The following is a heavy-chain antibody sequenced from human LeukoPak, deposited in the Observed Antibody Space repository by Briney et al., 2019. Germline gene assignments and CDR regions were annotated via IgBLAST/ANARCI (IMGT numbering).Heavy chain of an antibody. V-gene: IGHV1-2*02. CDR3: ARDWRYYYDSSGYYYDPAYYFDY. CDR1: GNTFTGYY. Sequence: ASVKVSCKASGNTFTGYYMHWVRQAPGQGLEWMGWINPNSGGTNYAQKFQGRVTMTRDTSISTAYMELSRLRSDDTAVYYCARDWRYYYDSSGYYYDPAYYFDYWGQGTLVTVSS. D-gene: IGHD3-22*01. J-gene: IGHJ4*02. CDR2: INPNSGGT.